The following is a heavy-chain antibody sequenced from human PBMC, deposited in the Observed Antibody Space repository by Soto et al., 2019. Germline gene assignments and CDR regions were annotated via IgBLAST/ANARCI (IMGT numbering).Heavy chain of an antibody. CDR2: ISSTTNYI. CDR3: ARESEDLTSNFDY. J-gene: IGHJ4*02. V-gene: IGHV3-21*06. CDR1: GFTFTRYS. Sequence: EVQLVESGGGLVKPGGSLRLSCAASGFTFTRYSMNWVRQAPGKGLEWVSSISSTTNYIYYGDSMKGRFTISRDNAKNSLSLEMNSLRAEDTAVYYCARESEDLTSNFDYLGQGTLVTVSS.